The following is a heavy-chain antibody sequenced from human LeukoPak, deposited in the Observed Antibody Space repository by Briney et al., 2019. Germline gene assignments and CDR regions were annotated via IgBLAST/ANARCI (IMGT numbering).Heavy chain of an antibody. CDR2: IIPIFGTA. CDR3: VREFVGPHLYYFDY. Sequence: GASVKVSCKASGGTFSSYAISWVRQAPGQGLEWMGGIIPIFGTANYAQKFQGRVTITTDESTSTAYMELSSLRSEDTAVYYCVREFVGPHLYYFDYWGQGTLVTVSS. CDR1: GGTFSSYA. D-gene: IGHD3-10*01. J-gene: IGHJ4*02. V-gene: IGHV1-69*05.